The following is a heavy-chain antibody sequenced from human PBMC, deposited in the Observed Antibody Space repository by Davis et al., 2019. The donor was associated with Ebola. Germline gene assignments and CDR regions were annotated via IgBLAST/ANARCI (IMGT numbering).Heavy chain of an antibody. CDR1: GFTFSGSA. Sequence: PSETLSLTCAASGFTFSGSAMHWVRQASGKGLEWVGRIRSKANSYATAYAASVKGRFTISRDDSKNTAYLQMNSLKTEDTAVYYCTTEGNYDFWSGYHMDVWGQGTTVTVSS. J-gene: IGHJ6*02. D-gene: IGHD3-3*01. CDR2: IRSKANSYAT. V-gene: IGHV3-73*01. CDR3: TTEGNYDFWSGYHMDV.